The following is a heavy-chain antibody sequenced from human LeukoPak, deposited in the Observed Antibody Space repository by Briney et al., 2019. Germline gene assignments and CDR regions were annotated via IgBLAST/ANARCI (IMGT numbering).Heavy chain of an antibody. CDR2: VHYSGST. V-gene: IGHV4-59*01. CDR1: GGSITNYE. CDR3: ARDRLGLPPDY. D-gene: IGHD5-18*01. Sequence: PSETPSLTCTVSGGSITNYEVTWSRQPPGTGMESIGYVHYSGSTNYNPSVKSRVTISLDTSKNQFSLKLRSVTAADTAVYYCARDRLGLPPDYWGPGTLVTVSS. J-gene: IGHJ4*02.